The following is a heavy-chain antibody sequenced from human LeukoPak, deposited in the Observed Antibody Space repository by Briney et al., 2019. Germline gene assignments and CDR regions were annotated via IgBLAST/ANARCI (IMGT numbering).Heavy chain of an antibody. CDR3: AREEGPGYYYDSSGPAEGYGMDV. CDR2: INSDGSST. Sequence: PGGSLRLSCAASGFTFSSYWMHWVRQAPGKGLVWVSRINSDGSSTSYADSVKGRFTISRDNAKNTLYLQMNSLRAEDTAVYYCAREEGPGYYYDSSGPAEGYGMDVWGQGTTVTVSS. CDR1: GFTFSSYW. V-gene: IGHV3-74*01. D-gene: IGHD3-22*01. J-gene: IGHJ6*02.